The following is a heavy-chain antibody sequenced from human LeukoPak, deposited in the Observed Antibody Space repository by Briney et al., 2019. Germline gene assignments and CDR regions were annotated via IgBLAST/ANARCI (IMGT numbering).Heavy chain of an antibody. J-gene: IGHJ5*02. CDR1: GGSISSSSYY. D-gene: IGHD3-10*01. V-gene: IGHV4-39*07. CDR2: IYYSGST. CDR3: ARAGPSYYGSGSYYEGYNWFDP. Sequence: SETLSLTCTVFGGSISSSSYYWGWIRQPPGKGLEWIGSIYYSGSTYYNPSLKSRVTISVDTSKNQFSLKLSSVTAADTAVYYCARAGPSYYGSGSYYEGYNWFDPWGQGTLVTVSS.